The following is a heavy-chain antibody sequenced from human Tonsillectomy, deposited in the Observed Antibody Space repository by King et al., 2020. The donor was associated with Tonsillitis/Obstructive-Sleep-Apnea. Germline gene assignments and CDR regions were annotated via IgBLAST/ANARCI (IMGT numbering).Heavy chain of an antibody. CDR1: GFMFSNYG. V-gene: IGHV3-30*18. J-gene: IGHJ4*02. CDR2: ISSDGNNK. CDR3: AKDSGAEWEPHYFDY. D-gene: IGHD1-26*01. Sequence: VQLVESGGGVVQPGRSLRLSCAASGFMFSNYGMHWVRQAPGKGLEWVAVISSDGNNKYYGDSVKGRFTISRDKSKNTLYLRMNSLRVEDTAVYYCAKDSGAEWEPHYFDYWGQGTLVTVSS.